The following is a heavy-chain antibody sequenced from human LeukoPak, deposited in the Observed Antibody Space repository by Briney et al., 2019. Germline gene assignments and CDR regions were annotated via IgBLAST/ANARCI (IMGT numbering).Heavy chain of an antibody. J-gene: IGHJ4*02. CDR1: GGSISSYY. CDR2: LYTSGST. V-gene: IGHV4-4*07. Sequence: SETLSLTCTVSGGSISSYYWSWIRQPAGKGLEWIGRLYTSGSTNYNPSLKSRVTMSVDTSRNQFSLKLTSMTAADTAVYYCARGGSSGYYYGWGQGTLVTVSS. D-gene: IGHD3-22*01. CDR3: ARGGSSGYYYG.